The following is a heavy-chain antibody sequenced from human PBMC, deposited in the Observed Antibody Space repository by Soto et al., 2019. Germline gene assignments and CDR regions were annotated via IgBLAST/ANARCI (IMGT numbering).Heavy chain of an antibody. CDR2: IYYSGNT. V-gene: IGHV4-31*03. CDR1: GGSISSGGYF. D-gene: IGHD1-26*01. J-gene: IGHJ4*02. CDR3: ARGAVGATIYFDY. Sequence: QVQLQESGPGLVKPSQTLSLTCTVSGGSISSGGYFWSWIRQHPGKGLGWIGYIYYSGNTFYNPSLKTRVSISVDTSKNQFSLKLSSVTAADTAVYYCARGAVGATIYFDYWGQGTLVTVSS.